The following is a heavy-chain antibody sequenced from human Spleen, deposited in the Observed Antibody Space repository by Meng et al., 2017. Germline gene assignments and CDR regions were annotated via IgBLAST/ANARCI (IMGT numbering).Heavy chain of an antibody. Sequence: ASVKVSCKASGYTFTIHYIHWLRQAPGQGLEWMGVINPSRGSTTYAQKFQGRLTMTRDTSTTTVYVDLSSLRSEDTAVYYCARDRGGTGTRNFYSYDMDVWGQGTTVTVSS. D-gene: IGHD1-1*01. CDR2: INPSRGST. V-gene: IGHV1-46*01. CDR3: ARDRGGTGTRNFYSYDMDV. CDR1: GYTFTIHY. J-gene: IGHJ6*02.